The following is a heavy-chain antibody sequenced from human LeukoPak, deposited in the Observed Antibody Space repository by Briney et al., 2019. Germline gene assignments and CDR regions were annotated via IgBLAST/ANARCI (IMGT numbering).Heavy chain of an antibody. D-gene: IGHD2-2*01. CDR3: ARDLLGYCSSTSCWGGFDY. CDR1: GFTFSSYA. J-gene: IGHJ4*02. CDR2: ISYDGSNK. Sequence: PGGSLRLSCAASGFTFSSYAMHWVRQAPGKGLEWVAVISYDGSNKYYADSVKGRFTISRDNSKNTLYLQMNSLRAEDTAVYYCARDLLGYCSSTSCWGGFDYWGQETLVTVSS. V-gene: IGHV3-30*04.